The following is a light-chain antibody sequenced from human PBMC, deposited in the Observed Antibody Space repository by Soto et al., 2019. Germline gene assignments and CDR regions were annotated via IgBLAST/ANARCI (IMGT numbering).Light chain of an antibody. J-gene: IGKJ2*01. Sequence: EIVLTQSPGTLSLSPGERATLSCRASQSVNSNYLAWYQQKPGQAPRLLIYGASRRAPGIADSFSGSGSGTDFALTISRLEPEDFAVYYCQQYGMSPLTFGQGTKVEIK. V-gene: IGKV3-20*01. CDR3: QQYGMSPLT. CDR1: QSVNSNY. CDR2: GAS.